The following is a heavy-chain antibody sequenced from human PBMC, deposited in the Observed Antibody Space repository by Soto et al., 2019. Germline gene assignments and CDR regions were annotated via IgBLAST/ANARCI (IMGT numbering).Heavy chain of an antibody. V-gene: IGHV1-69*06. CDR2: IIPVFGTP. J-gene: IGHJ4*02. D-gene: IGHD6-13*01. CDR1: GYSFSSHA. Sequence: QVQLEQSGSEVKKSGSSVKVSCKASGYSFSSHAITWVRQPPGQGLEWMGGIIPVFGTPSYAQKFQGRVTISADKSTNRSYLELRSLRSEDTAVYYCARGGALSTSWYWGDGLDSWGQGTQVTVSS. CDR3: ARGGALSTSWYWGDGLDS.